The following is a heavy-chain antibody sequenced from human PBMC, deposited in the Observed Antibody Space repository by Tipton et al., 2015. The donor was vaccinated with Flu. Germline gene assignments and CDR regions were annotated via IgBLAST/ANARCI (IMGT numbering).Heavy chain of an antibody. CDR2: ISGGAGGT. J-gene: IGHJ5*02. CDR3: ARRDYSNYVSDPKNWFDP. V-gene: IGHV3-23*01. D-gene: IGHD4-11*01. CDR1: GFTFSIYA. Sequence: GSLRLSCAASGFTFSIYAMSWVRQAPGKRLEWISAISGGAGGTYYADSVKGRFSISRDNSKNMLYLRMDSLSAEDTAIYYCARRDYSNYVSDPKNWFDPWGQGTLVTASS.